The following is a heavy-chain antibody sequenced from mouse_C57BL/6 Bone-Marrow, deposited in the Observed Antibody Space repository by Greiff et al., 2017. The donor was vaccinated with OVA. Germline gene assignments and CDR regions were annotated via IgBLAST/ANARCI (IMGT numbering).Heavy chain of an antibody. CDR1: GYTFTEYT. Sequence: VQLQQSGAELVKPGASVKLSCKASGYTFTEYTIHWVKQRSGQGLEWIGWFYPGSGSIKYNEKFKDKATLTADKSSSTVYMELSRLTSEDSAVYFCARHDPPYDYGSSYGFAYWGQGTLVTVSA. CDR3: ARHDPPYDYGSSYGFAY. D-gene: IGHD1-1*01. J-gene: IGHJ3*01. CDR2: FYPGSGSI. V-gene: IGHV1-62-2*01.